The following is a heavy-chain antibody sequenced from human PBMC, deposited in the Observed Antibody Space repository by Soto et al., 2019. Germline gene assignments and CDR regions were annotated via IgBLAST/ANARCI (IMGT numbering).Heavy chain of an antibody. CDR1: GFTLRGYS. V-gene: IGHV3-21*01. D-gene: IGHD3-22*01. CDR2: ISSSSSYI. J-gene: IGHJ4*02. Sequence: GGALRLSFAASGFTLRGYSMNWVRPAPGEGVGWVSSISSSSSYIYYADSVKGRFTISRDKAKNSLYLQMNSLRAEDTAVYYCARGPVYYYDSSGYDTGLDYWGQGTLVTVSS. CDR3: ARGPVYYYDSSGYDTGLDY.